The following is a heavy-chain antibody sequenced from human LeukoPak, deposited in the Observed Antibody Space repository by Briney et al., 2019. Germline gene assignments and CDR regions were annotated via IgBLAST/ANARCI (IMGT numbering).Heavy chain of an antibody. V-gene: IGHV1-69*06. D-gene: IGHD4-17*01. J-gene: IGHJ6*03. CDR2: IIPIFGTA. CDR3: ARGWCGDSRCSYYYYYMDV. CDR1: RGTFSSSA. Sequence: GASVKVSCKASRGTFSSSAISWVRQAPGQGLEWMGGIIPIFGTANYAQKFQGRVTITADKSTSTAYMELSSLGSEDTAVYYCARGWCGDSRCSYYYYYMDVWGKGTTVTVSS.